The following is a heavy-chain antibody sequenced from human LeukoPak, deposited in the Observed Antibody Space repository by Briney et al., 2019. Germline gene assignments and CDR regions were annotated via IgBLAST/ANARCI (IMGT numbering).Heavy chain of an antibody. Sequence: GGSLRLSCEASEFTLRAASVNWVRQAPGKGRECLSYIADDDSVIYYADSVRGRFTSSKDNAKNSAYLQMNSLRAEDTAVYYCARIRGPTLSTCHMDVWGSGTTVTVSS. CDR1: EFTLRAAS. J-gene: IGHJ6*03. D-gene: IGHD3-3*02. V-gene: IGHV3-48*04. CDR2: IADDDSVI. CDR3: ARIRGPTLSTCHMDV.